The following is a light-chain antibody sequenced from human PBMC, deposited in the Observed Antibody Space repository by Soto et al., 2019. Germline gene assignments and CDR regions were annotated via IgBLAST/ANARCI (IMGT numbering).Light chain of an antibody. V-gene: IGLV2-14*01. J-gene: IGLJ3*02. CDR2: EVT. CDR3: GSYTSSSTRV. Sequence: QSALTQPASVSGSPGQSITIYCTGTSSDVGGYDYVSWYQQNPGKAPKLMIYEVTNRPSGVSNRFSGSKSGNTASLTISGLQAEDEADYYCGSYTSSSTRVFGGGTKLTVL. CDR1: SSDVGGYDY.